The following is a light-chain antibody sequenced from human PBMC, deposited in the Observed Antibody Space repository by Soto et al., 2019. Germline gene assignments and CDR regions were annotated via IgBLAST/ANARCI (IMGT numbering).Light chain of an antibody. CDR2: DVS. CDR1: SSDVGGYNY. V-gene: IGLV2-14*01. CDR3: SSYTSSSLYV. Sequence: QSALTQPASVSGSPGQSITISCTGTSSDVGGYNYVSWYQQHPGKAPKLMIYDVSNRPSGVSNRFSGSKSCNTASLTISGLQAEDEAAYYCSSYTSSSLYVFGTGTKLTVL. J-gene: IGLJ1*01.